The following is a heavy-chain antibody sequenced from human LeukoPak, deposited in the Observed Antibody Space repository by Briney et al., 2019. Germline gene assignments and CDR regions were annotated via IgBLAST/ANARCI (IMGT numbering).Heavy chain of an antibody. V-gene: IGHV5-51*01. CDR2: IYPGDSDT. CDR3: ARRGSGWYEDWFDP. J-gene: IGHJ5*02. Sequence: GDSLKISCKGSGYSFTSYWIGWVRQMPGKGLEWIGIIYPGDSDTRYSPSFQGQVTISADKSISTAYLQWSSLKASDTAIHYCARRGSGWYEDWFDPWGQGTLVTVSS. CDR1: GYSFTSYW. D-gene: IGHD6-19*01.